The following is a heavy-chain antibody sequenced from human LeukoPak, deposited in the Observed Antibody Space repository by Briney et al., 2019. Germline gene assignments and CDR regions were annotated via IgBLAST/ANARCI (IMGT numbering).Heavy chain of an antibody. V-gene: IGHV4-59*01. CDR2: IYYSGST. CDR3: ARDRPHISGAAGLYYGMDV. D-gene: IGHD6-13*01. CDR1: GGSISSYY. J-gene: IGHJ6*02. Sequence: SETLSLTCTVSGGSISSYYWSWIRRPPGKGLEWIGYIYYSGSTNYNPSLKSRVTISVDTSKNQFSLKLSSVTAADTAVYYCARDRPHISGAAGLYYGMDVWGQGTTVTVSS.